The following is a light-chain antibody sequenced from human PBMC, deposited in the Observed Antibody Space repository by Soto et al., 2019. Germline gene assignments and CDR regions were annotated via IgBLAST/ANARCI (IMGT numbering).Light chain of an antibody. CDR2: AAS. CDR3: QQSYSTSWT. CDR1: QSISSY. V-gene: IGKV1-39*01. Sequence: DIQMTQSPSSLSASVGDRVTITCRASQSISSYLNWYQQKPGKAPKLLIYAASSLQSEVPSRFSGSGSGTDFTLTISSLQPEDFATYYCQQSYSTSWTFGHGTKVEIK. J-gene: IGKJ1*01.